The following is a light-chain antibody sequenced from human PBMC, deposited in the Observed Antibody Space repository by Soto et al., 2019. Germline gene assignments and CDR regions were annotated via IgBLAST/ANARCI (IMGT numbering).Light chain of an antibody. CDR2: DAS. V-gene: IGKV3-11*01. CDR1: RSVGTF. CDR3: QQYNNWPPLT. J-gene: IGKJ4*01. Sequence: EIVLTQSPATLSLSPGERATLSCRASRSVGTFLGWYQQRPGQAPRLLIYDASNRATGIPARFSGSGFGTDFTLTISSLEPEDFAVYYCQQYNNWPPLTFGGGTKVDI.